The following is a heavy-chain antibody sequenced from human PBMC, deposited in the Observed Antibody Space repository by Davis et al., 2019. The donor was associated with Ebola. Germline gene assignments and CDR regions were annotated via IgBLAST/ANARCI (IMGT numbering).Heavy chain of an antibody. Sequence: GESLKISCVASGFTFSLYWMSWVRQAPGKGLEWLANIKQDGSEIYYVDSVKGRFTMSRDNAKNSLYLQMTSLRAEDTAVYYCARALMGRDLDAGFWGQGTLVNVSS. CDR2: IKQDGSEI. V-gene: IGHV3-7*01. D-gene: IGHD2-8*01. J-gene: IGHJ4*02. CDR3: ARALMGRDLDAGF. CDR1: GFTFSLYW.